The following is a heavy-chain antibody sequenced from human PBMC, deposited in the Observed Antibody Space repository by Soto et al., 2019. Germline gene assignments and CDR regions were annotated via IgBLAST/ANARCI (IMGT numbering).Heavy chain of an antibody. D-gene: IGHD2-2*01. CDR3: AREDIVVVPAAHRFNWFDP. J-gene: IGHJ5*02. CDR1: GYTFTSYG. CDR2: ISAYNGNT. V-gene: IGHV1-18*04. Sequence: ASVKVSCKASGYTFTSYGISWVRQAPGQGLEWMGWISAYNGNTNYAQKLQGRVTMTTDTSTSTAYMELRSLRSDDTAVYYCAREDIVVVPAAHRFNWFDPSGQGTPVTVAS.